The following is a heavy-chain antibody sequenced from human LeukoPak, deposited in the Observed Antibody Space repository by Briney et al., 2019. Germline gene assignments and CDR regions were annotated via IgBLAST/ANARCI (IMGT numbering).Heavy chain of an antibody. V-gene: IGHV4-59*01. CDR3: ARGGGSGRGNWFDP. CDR2: VYYSGST. D-gene: IGHD3-10*01. Sequence: SETLSLTCTVSGGSISPYYWSWIRQPPGKGREWIGYVYYSGSTNYNPSLKSRVTISVHTSKSQFSLKLTSVTAADTAVYYCARGGGSGRGNWFDPWGQGSLVIVSS. J-gene: IGHJ5*02. CDR1: GGSISPYY.